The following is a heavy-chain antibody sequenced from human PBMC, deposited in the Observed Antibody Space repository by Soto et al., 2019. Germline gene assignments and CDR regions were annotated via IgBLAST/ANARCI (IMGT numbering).Heavy chain of an antibody. Sequence: PGGSLRLSCAASGFTFSSYAMSWVRQAPGKGLEWVSGINGNGDSTYYADSVKGRFTISRDNSKNTVYLQLNSLRAEDTAVYYCAKDRPNGMDVWGQGTTVTVSS. J-gene: IGHJ6*02. V-gene: IGHV3-23*01. CDR1: GFTFSSYA. CDR3: AKDRPNGMDV. CDR2: INGNGDST.